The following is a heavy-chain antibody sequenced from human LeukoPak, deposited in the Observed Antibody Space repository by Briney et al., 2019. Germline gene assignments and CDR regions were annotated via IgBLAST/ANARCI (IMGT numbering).Heavy chain of an antibody. CDR2: INPRDGGT. CDR3: ARVGGYSGHHDY. D-gene: IGHD5-12*01. CDR1: GYTFTSYY. J-gene: IGHJ4*02. V-gene: IGHV1-46*01. Sequence: ASVKVSCKASGYTFTSYYMHWVRQAPGQGLAWMGIINPRDGGTSHEPKFQGRGPMTRYTSTSTVYMELSSLRSEDTAVYYGARVGGYSGHHDYGGQGTLVTVS.